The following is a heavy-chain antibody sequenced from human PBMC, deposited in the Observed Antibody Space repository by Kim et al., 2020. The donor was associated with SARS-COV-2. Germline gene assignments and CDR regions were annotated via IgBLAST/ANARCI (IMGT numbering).Heavy chain of an antibody. Sequence: SVKVSCKASGGTFSSYAISWVRQAPGQGLEWMGGIIPIFGTANYAQKFQGRVTITADESTSTAYMELSSLRSEDTAVYYCARGTPPYGSGSQDYYYYGMDVWGQGTTVTVSS. CDR1: GGTFSSYA. J-gene: IGHJ6*02. CDR3: ARGTPPYGSGSQDYYYYGMDV. V-gene: IGHV1-69*13. D-gene: IGHD3-10*01. CDR2: IIPIFGTA.